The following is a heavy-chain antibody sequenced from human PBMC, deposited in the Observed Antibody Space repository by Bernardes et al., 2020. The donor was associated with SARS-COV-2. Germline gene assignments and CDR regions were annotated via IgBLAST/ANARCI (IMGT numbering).Heavy chain of an antibody. Sequence: ETLSLTCTVYGGPFSGYYWSWIRQSPGKGLEWIGEVNHSGSTSYCSSLKSRVTISVDTSKKQFSLKLNSVTAADTAEYYCARGTAAAGQDYNGMDVWGQGTTVTVSS. V-gene: IGHV4-34*01. D-gene: IGHD6-13*01. CDR2: VNHSGST. CDR3: ARGTAAAGQDYNGMDV. J-gene: IGHJ6*02. CDR1: GGPFSGYY.